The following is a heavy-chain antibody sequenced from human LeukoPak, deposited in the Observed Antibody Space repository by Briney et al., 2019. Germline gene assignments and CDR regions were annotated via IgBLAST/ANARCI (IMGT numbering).Heavy chain of an antibody. CDR2: IYYSGST. Sequence: SETLSLTCTVSGGSISSSSYYWGWIRQPPGKGLEWIGSIYYSGSTYYNPSLKSRVTISVDTSKNQFSLKLSSVTAADTAVYYCAREVRYSYGLQVTADYWGQGTLVTVSS. D-gene: IGHD5-18*01. V-gene: IGHV4-39*07. J-gene: IGHJ4*02. CDR1: GGSISSSSYY. CDR3: AREVRYSYGLQVTADY.